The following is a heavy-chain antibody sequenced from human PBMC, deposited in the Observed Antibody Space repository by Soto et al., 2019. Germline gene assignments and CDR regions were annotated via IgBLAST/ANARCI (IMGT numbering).Heavy chain of an antibody. V-gene: IGHV1-2*04. CDR1: GYSFTEYK. CDR2: VDPNGGGS. J-gene: IGHJ4*02. Sequence: GASVKVSCKTSGYSFTEYKLHWVRQAPGQGLEWMGWVDPNGGGSNSAQKFQGSVTMTWDTSITTAYLDLTRLTTNDTATYFCATWVDYGDFEGFDFCGQGTLVTVSS. CDR3: ATWVDYGDFEGFDF. D-gene: IGHD4-17*01.